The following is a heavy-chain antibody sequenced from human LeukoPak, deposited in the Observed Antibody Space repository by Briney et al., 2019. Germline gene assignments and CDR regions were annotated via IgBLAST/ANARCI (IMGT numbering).Heavy chain of an antibody. CDR3: AKAQAVAATGYFDY. Sequence: PGRSLRLSCAASGFTFSSHAMSWVRQAPGKGLEWVSGISESGFTTYYADSVKGRLTISRDNSKNMLYLQMNSLSAEDTAVYYCAKAQAVAATGYFDYWGQGTLVTVSS. J-gene: IGHJ4*02. CDR2: ISESGFTT. CDR1: GFTFSSHA. D-gene: IGHD6-19*01. V-gene: IGHV3-23*01.